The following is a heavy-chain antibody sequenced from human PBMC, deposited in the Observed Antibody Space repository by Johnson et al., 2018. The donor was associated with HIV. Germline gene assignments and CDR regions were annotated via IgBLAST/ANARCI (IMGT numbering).Heavy chain of an antibody. J-gene: IGHJ3*02. D-gene: IGHD5-12*01. CDR1: GFTVSSNY. CDR2: TYSGGST. V-gene: IGHV3-53*01. Sequence: MQLVESGGGLIQPGGSLRLSCAASGFTVSSNYMSWVRQAPGKGLEWVSVTYSGGSTYYADSVKGRFTISRDNSKNTLYLQMNSLRAEDTAVYYCAREGGYSGYEGFGHTNDAFDIWGQGTMVTVSS. CDR3: AREGGYSGYEGFGHTNDAFDI.